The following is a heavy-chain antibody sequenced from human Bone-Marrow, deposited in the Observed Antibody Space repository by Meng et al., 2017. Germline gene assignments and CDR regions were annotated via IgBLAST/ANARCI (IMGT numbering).Heavy chain of an antibody. CDR2: IYYTGST. D-gene: IGHD2-2*02. CDR3: ARGYCSTTSCYNRYFDY. J-gene: IGHJ4*02. V-gene: IGHV4-39*01. Sequence: QLQLQESGPGLVKPSETLSLTCTVSGGYISSSSYYWGWIRQPPGKGLEWIGSIYYTGSTYYNPALKSRVTISLDTSKNQFSLNLSSVTAADTAVYYCARGYCSTTSCYNRYFDYWGLGTLVTVSS. CDR1: GGYISSSSYY.